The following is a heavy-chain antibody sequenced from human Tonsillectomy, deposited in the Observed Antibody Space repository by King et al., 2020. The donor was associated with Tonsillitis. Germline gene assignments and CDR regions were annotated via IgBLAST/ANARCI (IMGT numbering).Heavy chain of an antibody. CDR3: ARENSSSGFHYYGMDV. CDR1: GFTFSNYE. J-gene: IGHJ6*02. Sequence: VQLVESGGGLVQPGVSLKLSCAASGFTFSNYEMNWVRQAPGKGLEWVSYMTSSGSKIYYADPVKGRFTISRDNAKNTLSLQMDSLRVEDTAIYYCARENSSSGFHYYGMDVWGQGTTVTVSS. D-gene: IGHD3-22*01. V-gene: IGHV3-48*03. CDR2: MTSSGSKI.